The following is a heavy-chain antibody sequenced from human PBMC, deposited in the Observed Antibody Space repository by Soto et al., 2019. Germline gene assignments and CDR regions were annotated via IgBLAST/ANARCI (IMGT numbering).Heavy chain of an antibody. CDR3: ARLVPFCSGGSCWYNWFDP. Sequence: PGGSLRLSCGASGFTFSSYAMHWVRQAPGKGLEWVAVISYDGSNKYYADSVKGRFTISRDNSKNTLYLQMNSLRAEDTAVYYCARLVPFCSGGSCWYNWFDPWGQGTLVTVSS. D-gene: IGHD2-15*01. CDR2: ISYDGSNK. CDR1: GFTFSSYA. V-gene: IGHV3-30-3*01. J-gene: IGHJ5*02.